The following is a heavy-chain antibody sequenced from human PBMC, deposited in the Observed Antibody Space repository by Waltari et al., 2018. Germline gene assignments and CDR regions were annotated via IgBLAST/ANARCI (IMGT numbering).Heavy chain of an antibody. J-gene: IGHJ4*02. CDR3: AGTAYDSSGLAIDY. CDR1: GFTFSSYS. V-gene: IGHV3-21*01. D-gene: IGHD3-22*01. CDR2: ISSSSSYI. Sequence: EVQLVESGGGLVKPGGSLRLSCAASGFTFSSYSMNWVRQAPGKGLEWVSSISSSSSYIYYADSVKGRFTISRYNAKNSLYLQMNSLRAEDTAVYYCAGTAYDSSGLAIDYWGQGTLVTVSS.